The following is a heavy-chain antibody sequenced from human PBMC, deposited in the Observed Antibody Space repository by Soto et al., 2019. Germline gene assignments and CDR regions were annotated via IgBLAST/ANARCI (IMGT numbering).Heavy chain of an antibody. V-gene: IGHV1-18*01. CDR3: ARALKFGGRYESCAPGDY. CDR2: ISTYTGDT. CDR1: GYTFDSYA. Sequence: QVQLVQSGSEVKKPGASVKVSCKASGYTFDSYAITWVRQAPGQGLEWMGWISTYTGDTNYAQKVQGRVTMTTDTSTSTAYMELRSLRSDDTAVYYCARALKFGGRYESCAPGDYWGQGTLVTVSS. J-gene: IGHJ4*02. D-gene: IGHD3-16*01.